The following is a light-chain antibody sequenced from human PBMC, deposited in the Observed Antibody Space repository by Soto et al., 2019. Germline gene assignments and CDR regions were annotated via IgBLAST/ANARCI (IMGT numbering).Light chain of an antibody. CDR2: AAS. CDR3: QQFNNYPHT. CDR1: QGIGSS. Sequence: AIQLTQSPSSLSASVGDRVTITCRASQGIGSSLAWYQRRPGKAPTLLIFAASTLESGVPSRFNGSGSGTDFTLTISGLQPEDFATYYCQQFNNYPHTFGQGTRLEIK. J-gene: IGKJ5*01. V-gene: IGKV1D-13*01.